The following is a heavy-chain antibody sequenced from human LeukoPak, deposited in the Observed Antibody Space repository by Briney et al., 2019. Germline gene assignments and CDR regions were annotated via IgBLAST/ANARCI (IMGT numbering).Heavy chain of an antibody. CDR3: TKGPAAIGCFQD. CDR2: ISGSGGST. CDR1: GFTFSSYA. J-gene: IGHJ1*01. D-gene: IGHD2-2*01. Sequence: GGSLRLSCAASGFTFSSYAMSWVRQAPGKGLEWVSGISGSGGSTYYVDSVRGRFTISRDNSKNTVSLQMNSLRVEDTAIYYCTKGPAAIGCFQDWGQGTLVTVSS. V-gene: IGHV3-23*01.